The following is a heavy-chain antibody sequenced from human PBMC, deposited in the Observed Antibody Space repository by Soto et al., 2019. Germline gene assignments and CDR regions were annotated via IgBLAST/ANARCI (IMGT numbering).Heavy chain of an antibody. D-gene: IGHD3-3*01. CDR1: GFTFSSYA. J-gene: IGHJ6*02. CDR2: ISYDGSNK. V-gene: IGHV3-30-3*01. CDR3: ARDPRGIFGGVRTGGMYV. Sequence: GALRLSCAASGFTFSSYAMHWVRQAPGKGLEWVAVISYDGSNKYYADSVKGRFTISRDNSKNTLYLQMNSLRAEDTAVYYCARDPRGIFGGVRTGGMYVWGQGTTVTVSS.